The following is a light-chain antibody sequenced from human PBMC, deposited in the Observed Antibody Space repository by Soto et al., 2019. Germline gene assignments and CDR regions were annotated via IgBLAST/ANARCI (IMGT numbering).Light chain of an antibody. Sequence: QSALTQPASVSGSPGQSITISCTGTSSDVGGYNYVSWYQQHPGKAPKLMIYDVSNRPSGVSNRFSGSKSGNTASLTFSGLQAEDEADYYCSSYTSSSTPPYVFGTGTKLTVL. J-gene: IGLJ1*01. CDR1: SSDVGGYNY. V-gene: IGLV2-14*01. CDR2: DVS. CDR3: SSYTSSSTPPYV.